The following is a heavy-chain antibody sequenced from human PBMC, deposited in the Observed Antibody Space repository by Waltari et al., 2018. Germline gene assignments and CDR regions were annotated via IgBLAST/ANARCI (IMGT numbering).Heavy chain of an antibody. J-gene: IGHJ5*02. Sequence: EVQLLESGGGLVQPGGSLRLSCAASGFTFSSYAMSWVRQAPGKGLEWGSAISGSGGGTDYPHSVKGRFTVSRDNSKNTLYLQMNSLRAEDTAVYYCAKEEAAGTKDGWFDPWGQGTLVTVSS. CDR2: ISGSGGGT. CDR3: AKEEAAGTKDGWFDP. D-gene: IGHD6-13*01. V-gene: IGHV3-23*01. CDR1: GFTFSSYA.